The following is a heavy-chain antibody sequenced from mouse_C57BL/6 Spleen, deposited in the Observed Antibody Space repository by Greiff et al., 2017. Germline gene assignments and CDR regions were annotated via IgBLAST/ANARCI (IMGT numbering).Heavy chain of an antibody. D-gene: IGHD2-1*01. CDR3: SSLYCNYVEYAMDY. CDR1: GYAFRSYW. Sequence: QVQLQQSGAELVKPGASVKISCKASGYAFRSYWMNWVKQRPGKGLEWIGQIYPGAGDPNYNGKFQGKATLTADKSSSTVYMQLSSLISEDSAVYFCSSLYCNYVEYAMDYWGQGTSVTVSS. CDR2: IYPGAGDP. V-gene: IGHV1-80*01. J-gene: IGHJ4*01.